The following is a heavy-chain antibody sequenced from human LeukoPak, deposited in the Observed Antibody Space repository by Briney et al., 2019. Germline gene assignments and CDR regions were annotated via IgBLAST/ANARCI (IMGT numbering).Heavy chain of an antibody. D-gene: IGHD4-17*01. J-gene: IGHJ4*02. CDR2: ISSSSSYI. CDR3: ASKAVYDYGDYGSAPDY. Sequence: GGSLRLSCAASGFTFSSYSMNWVRQAPGKGLEWVSSISSSSSYIYYADSVKGRFTISRDNAKNSLYLQMNSLRAEDTAVYYCASKAVYDYGDYGSAPDYWGQGTLVTVSS. CDR1: GFTFSSYS. V-gene: IGHV3-21*01.